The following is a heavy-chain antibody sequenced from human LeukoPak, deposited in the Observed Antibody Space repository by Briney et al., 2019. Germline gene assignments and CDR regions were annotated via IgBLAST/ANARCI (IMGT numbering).Heavy chain of an antibody. CDR1: GFNFRNYW. CDR3: TREGAYDSGTYGAGDY. D-gene: IGHD3-10*01. J-gene: IGHJ4*02. Sequence: GGSLRLSCTASGFNFRNYWMHWVRQAPGKGLVWVARLSTGGNSTIYADSVKGRFIISRDNAKSTLYLQMNSLRADDTGVYYCTREGAYDSGTYGAGDYWGQGTLVTVSS. V-gene: IGHV3-74*01. CDR2: LSTGGNST.